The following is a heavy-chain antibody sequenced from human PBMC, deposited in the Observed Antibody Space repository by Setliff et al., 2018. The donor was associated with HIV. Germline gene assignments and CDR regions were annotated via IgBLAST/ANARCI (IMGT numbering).Heavy chain of an antibody. CDR1: GYTFTDYF. CDR3: AREAPAATLRTNYFDY. CDR2: ISPDNGNR. D-gene: IGHD2-2*01. V-gene: IGHV1-2*02. J-gene: IGHJ4*02. Sequence: GASVKVPCKSSGYTFTDYFMHWVRQAPGQGLEWMGWISPDNGNRRILRRCQGRVTMTRDTSINTAYLELSGLTSDDTAVYYCAREAPAATLRTNYFDYWGQGTLVTVSS.